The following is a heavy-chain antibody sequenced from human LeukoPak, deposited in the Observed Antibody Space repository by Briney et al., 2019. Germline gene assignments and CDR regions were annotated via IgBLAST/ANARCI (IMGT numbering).Heavy chain of an antibody. CDR2: IYSGGST. Sequence: GGSLRLSCAASGFTVSSNYMSWVRQAPGKGLEWVSVIYSGGSTYYADSVKGRFTISRHNPKNTLYLQMNSLRVGDTAVYYCARARSGYSYLIDYWGQGTLVTVSS. D-gene: IGHD5-18*01. V-gene: IGHV3-66*01. CDR1: GFTVSSNY. CDR3: ARARSGYSYLIDY. J-gene: IGHJ4*02.